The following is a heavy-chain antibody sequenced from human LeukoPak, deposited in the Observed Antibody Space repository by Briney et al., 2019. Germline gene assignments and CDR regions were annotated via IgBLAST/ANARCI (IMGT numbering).Heavy chain of an antibody. J-gene: IGHJ5*02. CDR2: INHSGST. Sequence: PSETLSLTCAVYGGSFSGYYWSWIRQPPGKGLEWIGEINHSGSTNYNPSLKSRVTISVDTSKNQFSLKLSSVTAADTAVYYCARAENYYDSSGQNWFDPWGQGTLVTVSS. D-gene: IGHD3-22*01. CDR3: ARAENYYDSSGQNWFDP. V-gene: IGHV4-34*01. CDR1: GGSFSGYY.